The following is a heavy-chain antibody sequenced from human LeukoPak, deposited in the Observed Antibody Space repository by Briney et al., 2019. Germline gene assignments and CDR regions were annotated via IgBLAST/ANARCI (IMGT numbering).Heavy chain of an antibody. CDR2: INHSGST. CDR3: ARDRYSSSRDSGGMDV. V-gene: IGHV4-34*01. D-gene: IGHD6-13*01. CDR1: GGSFSGYY. Sequence: SETLSLTCAVYGGSFSGYYWSWIRQPPGKGLEWIGEINHSGSTNYNPSLKSRVTISVDTSKNQFSLKLSSVTAADTAVYYCARDRYSSSRDSGGMDVWGKGTTVTVSS. J-gene: IGHJ6*04.